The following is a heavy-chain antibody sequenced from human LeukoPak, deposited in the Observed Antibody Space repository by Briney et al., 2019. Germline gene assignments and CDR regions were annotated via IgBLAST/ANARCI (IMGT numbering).Heavy chain of an antibody. V-gene: IGHV4-31*03. J-gene: IGHJ4*02. D-gene: IGHD6-19*01. CDR3: ARDLDSSGCFDY. CDR1: GGSISSGGYY. CDR2: IYYSGST. Sequence: PSQTLSLTCTVSGGSISSGGYYWSWIRQHPGKGLEWIGYIYYSGSTYYNPSLKSRVTISVDTSKNQFSLKLSSVTAADTAVYYCARDLDSSGCFDYWGQGTLVTVSS.